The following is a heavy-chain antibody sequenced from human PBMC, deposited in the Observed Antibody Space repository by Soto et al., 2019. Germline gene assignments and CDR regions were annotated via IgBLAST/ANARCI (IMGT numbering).Heavy chain of an antibody. D-gene: IGHD6-6*01. CDR2: IYPGDSDT. V-gene: IGHV5-51*01. Sequence: GESLKISCKGSGYSFTSYWIGWVRQMPGKGLEWMGIIYPGDSDTRYSPSFQGQVTISADKSISTAYLQWSSLKASDTAMYYCARAIAARPGYYYYGMDVWGQGTTVTVSS. CDR1: GYSFTSYW. CDR3: ARAIAARPGYYYYGMDV. J-gene: IGHJ6*02.